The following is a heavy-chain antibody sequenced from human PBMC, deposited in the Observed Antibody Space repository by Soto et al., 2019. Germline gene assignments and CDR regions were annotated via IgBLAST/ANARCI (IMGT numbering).Heavy chain of an antibody. J-gene: IGHJ5*02. V-gene: IGHV2-5*01. D-gene: IGHD6-19*01. CDR3: QKSGSSGWYGSLDP. CDR2: IYWHDDK. Sequence: GPTLVNPTQTLTLTCTFSGFSLSTSGVGVNWIRQPPGKALEWLALIYWHDDKRYSPSLKSRLTITKDTYKNKVVLTMTKMDPVEPETSYCQKSGSSGWYGSLDPWGHGTLVTVSS. CDR1: GFSLSTSGVG.